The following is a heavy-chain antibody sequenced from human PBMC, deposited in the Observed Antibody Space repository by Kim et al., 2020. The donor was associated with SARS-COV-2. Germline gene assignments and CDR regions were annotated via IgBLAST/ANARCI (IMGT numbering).Heavy chain of an antibody. J-gene: IGHJ4*02. D-gene: IGHD1-26*01. CDR1: GFTFSSYW. CDR3: ASRRYTGTYYYFDY. Sequence: GGSLRLSCAASGFTFSSYWMHWVRQAPGKGLVGVSRINSDGGTTSYADSVKGRFTISRDNAKSTLYLQMNSLRAEDTAVYYCASRRYTGTYYYFDYWGQGTLVTVSS. V-gene: IGHV3-74*01. CDR2: INSDGGTT.